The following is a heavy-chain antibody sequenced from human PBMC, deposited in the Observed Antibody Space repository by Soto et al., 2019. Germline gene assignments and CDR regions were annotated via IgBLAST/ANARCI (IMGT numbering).Heavy chain of an antibody. CDR2: ISGSGGST. V-gene: IGHV3-23*01. CDR1: GFTFSSYA. J-gene: IGHJ6*02. Sequence: EVQLLESGGGLVQPGGSLRLSCAASGFTFSSYAMSWVRQAPGKGLEWVSAISGSGGSTYYADSVKGRFTISRDNSKNTLYLQMNSLRAEDTAVYYCAKDDEYSYGVADYYYGMDVWGPGTTVTVSS. CDR3: AKDDEYSYGVADYYYGMDV. D-gene: IGHD5-18*01.